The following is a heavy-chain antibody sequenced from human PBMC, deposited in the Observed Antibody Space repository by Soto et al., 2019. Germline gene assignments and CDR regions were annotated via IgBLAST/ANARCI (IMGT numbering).Heavy chain of an antibody. D-gene: IGHD4-17*01. CDR3: AGDDYGEDYFDY. V-gene: IGHV4-59*01. CDR1: GGSISSYY. J-gene: IGHJ4*02. CDR2: IYYSGST. Sequence: SETLSLTCTVSGGSISSYYLSWIRQPPGKGLEWIGYIYYSGSTNYNPSLKSRVTISVDTSKNQFSLKLSSVTAADTAVYYCAGDDYGEDYFDYWGQGTLVTVSS.